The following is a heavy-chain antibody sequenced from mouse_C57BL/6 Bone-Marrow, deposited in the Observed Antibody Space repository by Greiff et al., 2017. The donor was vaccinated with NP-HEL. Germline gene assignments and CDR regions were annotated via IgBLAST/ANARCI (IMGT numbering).Heavy chain of an antibody. CDR1: GFTFSSYA. J-gene: IGHJ2*01. CDR3: ARGGIYYDY. D-gene: IGHD1-1*02. Sequence: EVNLVESGGGLVKPGGSLKLSCAASGFTFSSYAMSWVRQTPEKRLEWVATISDGGSYTYYPDNVKGRFTISRDNAKNNLYLQMSHLKSEDTAMYYCARGGIYYDYWGQGTTLTVSS. V-gene: IGHV5-4*03. CDR2: ISDGGSYT.